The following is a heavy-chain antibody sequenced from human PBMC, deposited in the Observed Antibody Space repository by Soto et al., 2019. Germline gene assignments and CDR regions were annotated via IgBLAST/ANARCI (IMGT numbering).Heavy chain of an antibody. Sequence: QVQLQLSGPGLVKPSQTLSLTCAISGDSVSSNSAAWHWIRQSPSRGLEWLGRSYYNSTWYTDYSVSVKSGMTINADTTKNHFSLNLNSVTPEDTALSYCARYYYGAGSYYSSFNYWGQGNLVTVSS. D-gene: IGHD3-10*01. J-gene: IGHJ4*02. V-gene: IGHV6-1*01. CDR3: ARYYYGAGSYYSSFNY. CDR1: GDSVSSNSAA. CDR2: SYYNSTWYT.